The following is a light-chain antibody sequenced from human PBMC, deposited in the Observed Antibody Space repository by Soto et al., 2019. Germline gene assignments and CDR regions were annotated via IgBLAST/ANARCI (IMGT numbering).Light chain of an antibody. CDR1: RSVPND. V-gene: IGKV3D-15*01. CDR2: RAS. J-gene: IGKJ5*01. Sequence: EIVLTQSPGTLSLSPWERATLSCRASRSVPNDYVSWYQQKPGQPPRLLVFRASNRATGIPDRFSGSGSGTEFTLTISSLQSEDSAVYYCQQYNYWPPITFGQGTRLEIK. CDR3: QQYNYWPPIT.